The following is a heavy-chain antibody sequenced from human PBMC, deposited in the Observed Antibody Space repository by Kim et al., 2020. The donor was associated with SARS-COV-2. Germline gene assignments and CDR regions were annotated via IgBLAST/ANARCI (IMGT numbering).Heavy chain of an antibody. J-gene: IGHJ4*02. CDR3: ARGGTNQLAQV. D-gene: IGHD2-2*01. CDR1: GASISNYY. V-gene: IGHV4-59*13. Sequence: SEILSLTCTVSGASISNYYWNWIRQPPGKELEWMGYIFYSGTTNYNPSLKSRVTISLDTSKNQFSLKLTSVTAADTAVYFCARGGTNQLAQVWGQGTLVT. CDR2: IFYSGTT.